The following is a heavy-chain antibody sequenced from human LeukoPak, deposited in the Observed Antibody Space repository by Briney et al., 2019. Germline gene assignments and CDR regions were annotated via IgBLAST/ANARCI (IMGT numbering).Heavy chain of an antibody. CDR2: IYYSGTT. CDR3: ARGRVTMVRGVMPRYFQH. D-gene: IGHD3-10*01. Sequence: SETLSLTCTVSGGSISDGIYYWGWIRQPPGKGLEWIGSIYYSGTTYYNPSLESRVAISVDTSNNQFSLKLSSVTAADTAVYYCARGRVTMVRGVMPRYFQHWGQGTLVTVSS. J-gene: IGHJ1*01. V-gene: IGHV4-39*07. CDR1: GGSISDGIYY.